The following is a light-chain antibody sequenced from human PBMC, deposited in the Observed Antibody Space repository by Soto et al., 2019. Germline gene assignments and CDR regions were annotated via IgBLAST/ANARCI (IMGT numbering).Light chain of an antibody. CDR1: SSDVGGYNY. CDR3: SSYTSSSTLEWV. Sequence: QSALTQPASVSGSPGQSITISCTGTSSDVGGYNYVSWYQQHPGKAPKLMIYEVSNRPSGVSYRFSGSKSGNTASLTISGLQAEDEADYYCSSYTSSSTLEWVFGGGTQLTVL. V-gene: IGLV2-14*01. CDR2: EVS. J-gene: IGLJ3*02.